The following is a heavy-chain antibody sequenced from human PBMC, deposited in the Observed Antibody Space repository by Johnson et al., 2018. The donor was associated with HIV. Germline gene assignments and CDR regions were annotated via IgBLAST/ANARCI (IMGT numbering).Heavy chain of an antibody. D-gene: IGHD2-8*01. J-gene: IGHJ3*01. CDR2: INWNGGST. Sequence: VQLVESGGGVVRPGGSLRLSCAASGFIFDDYGMSWVRQAPGKGLEWVSGINWNGGSTYYAASVKGRFTISRDNSKNTLYLQMNSLRAEDTAVYYCARRTLGGYCPNGICPINAFDVWGQGTMVTVAS. CDR3: ARRTLGGYCPNGICPINAFDV. CDR1: GFIFDDYG. V-gene: IGHV3-20*04.